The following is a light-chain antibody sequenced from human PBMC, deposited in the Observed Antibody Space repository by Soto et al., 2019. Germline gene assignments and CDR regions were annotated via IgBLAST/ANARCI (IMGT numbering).Light chain of an antibody. CDR2: GAS. J-gene: IGKJ2*01. Sequence: EIVMTQSPATLSVSPGERATLSCRASHSVGISLAWYQQKPGQPPRLLIYGASTRATGVPARFSGSGSGTEFTLTISSLQSEDFAVYHCQQYSNWPPYTFGQGTNLEIK. CDR3: QQYSNWPPYT. V-gene: IGKV3-15*01. CDR1: HSVGIS.